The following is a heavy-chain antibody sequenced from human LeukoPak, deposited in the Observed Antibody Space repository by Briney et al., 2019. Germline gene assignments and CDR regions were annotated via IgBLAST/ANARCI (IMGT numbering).Heavy chain of an antibody. Sequence: PSETLSLTCTVSGGSISSYYWSWIRQPAGEGLEWIGRIYTSGSTNYNPSLKSRVTMSVDTSKNQFSLKLSSVTAADTAVYYCARDREWELRGYYYYMDVWGKGTTVTVSS. CDR2: IYTSGST. CDR3: ARDREWELRGYYYYMDV. V-gene: IGHV4-4*07. D-gene: IGHD1-26*01. J-gene: IGHJ6*03. CDR1: GGSISSYY.